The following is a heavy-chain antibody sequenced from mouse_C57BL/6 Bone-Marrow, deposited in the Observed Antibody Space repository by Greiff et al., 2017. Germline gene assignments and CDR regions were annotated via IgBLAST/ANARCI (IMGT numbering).Heavy chain of an antibody. CDR2: IWGVGST. CDR3: ASDHYYGTRGY. Sequence: VKLEESGPGLVAPSQSLSITCTVSGFSLTSYGVDWVRQSPGKGLEWLGVIWGVGSTNYNSAPKSRLSISKDNSKSQVFLKMNSLQTDDTAMYYCASDHYYGTRGYWGQGTSVTVSS. V-gene: IGHV2-6*01. J-gene: IGHJ4*01. CDR1: GFSLTSYG. D-gene: IGHD1-1*01.